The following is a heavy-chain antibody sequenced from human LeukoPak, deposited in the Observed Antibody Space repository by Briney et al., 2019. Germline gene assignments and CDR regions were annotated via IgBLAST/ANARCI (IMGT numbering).Heavy chain of an antibody. Sequence: SETPSLTCAVYGGSFSGYYWSWIRQPPGKGLEWIGEINHSGSTNYNPSLKSRVTISVDTSKNQFSLKLSSVTAADTAVYYCASSNDGVVITISYWGQGTLVTVSS. D-gene: IGHD3-22*01. CDR1: GGSFSGYY. CDR2: INHSGST. CDR3: ASSNDGVVITISY. V-gene: IGHV4-34*01. J-gene: IGHJ4*02.